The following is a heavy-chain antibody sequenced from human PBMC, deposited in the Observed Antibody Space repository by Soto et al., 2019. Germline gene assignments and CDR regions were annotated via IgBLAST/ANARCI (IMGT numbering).Heavy chain of an antibody. D-gene: IGHD6-19*01. V-gene: IGHV3-15*01. CDR3: TKGGSSGWYVPDY. CDR1: GFTFSNAW. CDR2: IKSKTDGGTT. Sequence: ESGGGLVKPGGSLRLSCAASGFTFSNAWMSWVRQAPGKGLEWVGRIKSKTDGGTTDYAAPVKGRFTISRDDSKNTLYLQMNSLKTEDTAVYYCTKGGSSGWYVPDYWGQGTLVTVSS. J-gene: IGHJ4*02.